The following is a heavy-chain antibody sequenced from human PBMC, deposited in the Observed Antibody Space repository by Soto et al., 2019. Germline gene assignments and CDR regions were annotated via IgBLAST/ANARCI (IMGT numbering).Heavy chain of an antibody. CDR3: AIGRAGSNGYYWA. V-gene: IGHV1-69*02. D-gene: IGHD3-22*01. J-gene: IGHJ5*02. CDR2: IIPVIGVR. Sequence: QVQLVQSGAEVKKPGSSVKVSCKPSGNTLNTDTITWLRQAPGQGLEWMGRIIPVIGVRTYAQKFQDRVTITADKSTTTVYMEVTSLTYEDTATYYCAIGRAGSNGYYWALGQGTQVTVS. CDR1: GNTLNTDT.